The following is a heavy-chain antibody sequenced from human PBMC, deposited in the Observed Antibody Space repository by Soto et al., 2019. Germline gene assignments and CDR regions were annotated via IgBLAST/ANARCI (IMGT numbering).Heavy chain of an antibody. V-gene: IGHV4-39*01. CDR3: ASQPRIFTGYSGHFDY. J-gene: IGHJ4*02. Sequence: SETLSLTCTVSGGSISSSSYYWGWIRQPPGKGLEWIGSIYYSGSTYYNPSLKSRVTISVDTSKNQFSLKLSSVTAADTAVYYCASQPRIFTGYSGHFDYWGQETLVTVAS. CDR1: GGSISSSSYY. CDR2: IYYSGST. D-gene: IGHD3-9*01.